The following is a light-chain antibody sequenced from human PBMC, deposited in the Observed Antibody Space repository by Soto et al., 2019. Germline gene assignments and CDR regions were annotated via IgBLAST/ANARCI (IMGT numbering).Light chain of an antibody. Sequence: EIVLTQSPGALSLSPGERATLSCRASQSVSSGSLAWYQQKPGQAPRLLIYAASARATGIPDRFSGSGSVTDFTLTVSRLEPEDFAVYYCQQYHSSPRTFGQGTKVEIK. CDR2: AAS. J-gene: IGKJ1*01. V-gene: IGKV3-20*01. CDR3: QQYHSSPRT. CDR1: QSVSSGS.